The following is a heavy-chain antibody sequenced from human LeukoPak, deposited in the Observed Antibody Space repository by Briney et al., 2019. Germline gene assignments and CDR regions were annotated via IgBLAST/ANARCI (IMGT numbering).Heavy chain of an antibody. CDR3: ARDHSVGATTDYYMDV. J-gene: IGHJ6*03. CDR1: GYTFTSYY. Sequence: ASVKVSCKASGYTFTSYYMHWVRQAPGQGLEWMGIINPSGGSTSYAQKFQGRVTMTRDTSTSTVYMELSSLGSEDTAVYYCARDHSVGATTDYYMDVWGKGTTVTVSS. V-gene: IGHV1-46*01. CDR2: INPSGGST. D-gene: IGHD1-26*01.